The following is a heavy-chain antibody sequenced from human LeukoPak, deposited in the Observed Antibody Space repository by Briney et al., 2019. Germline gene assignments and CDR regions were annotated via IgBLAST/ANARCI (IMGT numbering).Heavy chain of an antibody. J-gene: IGHJ4*02. CDR3: ANGSTGYSVIVDY. Sequence: PGRSLRLSCAASGFTFSSYSMNWVRQAPGKGLEWVSSISSSSSYIYYADSVKGRFTISRDNAKNSLYLQMNSLRAEDTAVYYCANGSTGYSVIVDYWGQGTLVTVSS. D-gene: IGHD3-9*01. CDR2: ISSSSSYI. CDR1: GFTFSSYS. V-gene: IGHV3-21*01.